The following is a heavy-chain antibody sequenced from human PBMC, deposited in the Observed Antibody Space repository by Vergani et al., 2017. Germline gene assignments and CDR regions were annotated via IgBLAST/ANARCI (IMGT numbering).Heavy chain of an antibody. CDR2: IRFDGSSQ. D-gene: IGHD5-12*01. J-gene: IGHJ4*02. V-gene: IGHV3-30*02. CDR3: ARSGYGLDL. CDR1: GFTFSSFG. Sequence: QVQLVESGGGVVQPGGSLRLSCAASGFTFSSFGMHWVRQAPGKGPEWVAFIRFDGSSQKYADALKGRFTISRDNSENTLYLEMASLRGEDTALYYCARSGYGLDLWGQGTLVAVSS.